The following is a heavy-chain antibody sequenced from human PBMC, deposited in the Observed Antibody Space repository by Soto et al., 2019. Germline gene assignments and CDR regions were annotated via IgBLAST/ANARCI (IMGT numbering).Heavy chain of an antibody. CDR3: AKITRS. CDR1: GLRVSSFA. Sequence: EVQLLASGGGLVQPGGSLRLSCAASGLRVSSFAMTWVRQAPGKGLEWISSVNGDGTATYYANSVKGRFTISRDTSKNTLYLQMDSLRAEDTAVYYCAKITRSWGQGTLVTVSS. V-gene: IGHV3-23*01. D-gene: IGHD3-16*01. CDR2: VNGDGTAT. J-gene: IGHJ4*02.